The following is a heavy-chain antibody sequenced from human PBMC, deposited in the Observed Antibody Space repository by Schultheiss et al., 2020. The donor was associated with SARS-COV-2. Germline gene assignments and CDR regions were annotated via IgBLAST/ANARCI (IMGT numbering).Heavy chain of an antibody. D-gene: IGHD6-13*01. Sequence: SLRLSCAASGFTFDDYAMHWVRQAPGKGLEWVSGISWNSGSIGYADSVKGRFTISRDNAKNSLYLQMNSLRAEDTAMYYCAKIVAAAGPFDYWGQGTLVTVSS. CDR1: GFTFDDYA. CDR2: ISWNSGSI. J-gene: IGHJ4*02. V-gene: IGHV3-9*01. CDR3: AKIVAAAGPFDY.